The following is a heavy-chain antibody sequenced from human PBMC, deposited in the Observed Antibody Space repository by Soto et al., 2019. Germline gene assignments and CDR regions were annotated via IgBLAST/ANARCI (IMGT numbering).Heavy chain of an antibody. D-gene: IGHD1-26*01. CDR1: GGTFSSYA. CDR3: ARRTPRDGSYYYYYYGMDV. Sequence: GASVKVSCKASGGTFSSYAISWVRQAPGQGLEWMGGIIPILGTANYAQKFQGRVTITADKSASTAYMELSSLRSEDTAVYYCARRTPRDGSYYYYYYGMDVWGQGTTVTVSS. CDR2: IIPILGTA. V-gene: IGHV1-69*10. J-gene: IGHJ6*02.